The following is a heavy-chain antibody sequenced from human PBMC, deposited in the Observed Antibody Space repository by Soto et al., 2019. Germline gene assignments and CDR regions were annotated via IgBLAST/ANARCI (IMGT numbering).Heavy chain of an antibody. CDR2: ISSSSSTI. CDR3: ASLAHRTYYYDSSGRDY. V-gene: IGHV3-48*01. Sequence: PGGSLRLSCAASGFDFSSYGMHWVRQAPGKGLEWVSYISSSSSTIYYADSVKGRFTISRDNAKNSLYLQMNSLRAEDTAVYYCASLAHRTYYYDSSGRDYWGQGTLVTVSS. J-gene: IGHJ4*02. D-gene: IGHD3-22*01. CDR1: GFDFSSYG.